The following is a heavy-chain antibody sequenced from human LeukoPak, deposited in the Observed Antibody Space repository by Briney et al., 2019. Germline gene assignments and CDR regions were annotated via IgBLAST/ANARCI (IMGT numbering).Heavy chain of an antibody. D-gene: IGHD3-22*01. V-gene: IGHV3-53*01. CDR3: ARLYYYNSNVF. Sequence: GGSLRLSCVVSGLTVSSNYMTWVRQAPGKGPEWVSVIYSDDTTYYADSVKGRFTISRDNSKNTLYLQMNSLRAEDTAVYYCARLYYYNSNVFWGQGTLVTVSS. CDR1: GLTVSSNY. J-gene: IGHJ4*02. CDR2: IYSDDTT.